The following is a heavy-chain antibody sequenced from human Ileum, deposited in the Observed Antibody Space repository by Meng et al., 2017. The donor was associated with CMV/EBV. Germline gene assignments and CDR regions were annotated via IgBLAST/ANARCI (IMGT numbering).Heavy chain of an antibody. V-gene: IGHV4-39*07. D-gene: IGHD4-11*01. CDR1: GDSVKINNYY. J-gene: IGHJ4*02. Sequence: QVQSQEAGPGLVKPSETLSLTCTVSGDSVKINNYYWAWIRQPPGQGLELIGTINYSGSIYYNPSLKSRVTLSVDTSKTQFSLRLTSVTAADTAMYYCARDMTNRWFYYWGQGILVTVSS. CDR2: INYSGSI. CDR3: ARDMTNRWFYY.